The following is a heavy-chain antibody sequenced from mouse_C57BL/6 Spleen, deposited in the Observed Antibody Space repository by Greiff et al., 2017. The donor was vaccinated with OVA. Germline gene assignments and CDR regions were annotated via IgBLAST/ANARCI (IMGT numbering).Heavy chain of an antibody. CDR2: ISYDGSN. D-gene: IGHD2-2*01. CDR1: GYSITSGYY. J-gene: IGHJ4*01. Sequence: VQLKESGPGLVKPSQSLSLTCSVTGYSITSGYYWNWIRQFPGNKLEWMGYISYDGSNNYNPSLKNRISITRDTSKNQFFLKLNSVTTEDTATYDCARVMGYGDAMDYWGQGTSVTVSS. CDR3: ARVMGYGDAMDY. V-gene: IGHV3-6*01.